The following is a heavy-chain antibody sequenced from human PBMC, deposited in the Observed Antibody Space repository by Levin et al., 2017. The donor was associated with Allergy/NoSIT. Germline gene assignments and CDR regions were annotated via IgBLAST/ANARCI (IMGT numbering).Heavy chain of an antibody. CDR3: ARDSHSCKGCAFDM. D-gene: IGHD2/OR15-2a*01. J-gene: IGHJ3*02. Sequence: GGSLRLSCTASGFTFGYYYMSWVRQAPGKGLEWVANINQDGGEKNYVDSMKGRFAIFRDNTKNSLHLQMNNLGAEDTAVYYCARDSHSCKGCAFDMWGQGTMVTV. V-gene: IGHV3-7*04. CDR1: GFTFGYYY. CDR2: INQDGGEK.